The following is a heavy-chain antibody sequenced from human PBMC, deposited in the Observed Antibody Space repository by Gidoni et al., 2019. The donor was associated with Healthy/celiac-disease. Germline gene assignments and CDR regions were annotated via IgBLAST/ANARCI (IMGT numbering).Heavy chain of an antibody. V-gene: IGHV3-33*01. D-gene: IGHD4-17*01. J-gene: IGHJ4*02. CDR3: ARDVTTVTSGGFDY. Sequence: QVQLVASGGGVVQPGRSLRLSCASSGFTSSSYGRHWVRQAPGKGLGWVAVIWYDGSNKYYADSVKGRFTISRDNSKNTLYLQMNSLRAEDTAVYYCARDVTTVTSGGFDYWGQGTLVTVSS. CDR1: GFTSSSYG. CDR2: IWYDGSNK.